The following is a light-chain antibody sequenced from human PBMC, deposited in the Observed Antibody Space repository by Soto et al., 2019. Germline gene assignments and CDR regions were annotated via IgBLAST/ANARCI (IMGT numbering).Light chain of an antibody. J-gene: IGKJ1*01. CDR3: QHYNSDSEA. CDR1: QTISSW. CDR2: KAS. Sequence: DMQVTQSPSSLSASVGDRVTITCRASQTISSWLAWYQQKPGKAPKLLIYKASTLKSGVPSRFSGSGSGTEFTLTISCRQPDDFATYYCQHYNSDSEAFGQGTKVDIK. V-gene: IGKV1-5*03.